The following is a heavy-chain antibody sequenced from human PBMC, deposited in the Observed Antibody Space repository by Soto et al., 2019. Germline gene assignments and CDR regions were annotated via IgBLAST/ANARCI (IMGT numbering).Heavy chain of an antibody. D-gene: IGHD3-10*01. CDR2: IYPGDSDT. Sequence: PGESLKISCEDSGYSFTSYWIGLLRHVPGKGLDWMGIIYPGDSDTRYSPSFQGQVTISADKSISTAYLQWSSLKASDTAMYYCARHGDVLLWFGNYYYYGMDVWGQGTTVTVSS. CDR1: GYSFTSYW. CDR3: ARHGDVLLWFGNYYYYGMDV. V-gene: IGHV5-51*01. J-gene: IGHJ6*02.